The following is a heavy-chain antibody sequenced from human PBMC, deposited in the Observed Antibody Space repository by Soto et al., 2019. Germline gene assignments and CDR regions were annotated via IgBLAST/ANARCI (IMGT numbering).Heavy chain of an antibody. V-gene: IGHV3-53*01. J-gene: IGHJ6*02. CDR3: ARDRSGSSGYYGMDV. CDR1: GFTVSSNY. Sequence: PGGSLRLSCAASGFTVSSNYMSWVRQAPGKGLEWVSVIYSDGTTYYADSVKGRFTISRDNSKNMLYLQINSLRAEDTAVYYCARDRSGSSGYYGMDVWGQGTTVTVSS. D-gene: IGHD3-10*01. CDR2: IYSDGTT.